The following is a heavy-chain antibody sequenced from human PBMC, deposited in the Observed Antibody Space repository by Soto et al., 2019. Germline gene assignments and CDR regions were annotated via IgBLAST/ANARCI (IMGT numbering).Heavy chain of an antibody. Sequence: QITLKESGPTLVKPTQTLTLTCTFSGFSLTTRPVGVGWIRQPPGQALEWLALIYWDDDKRYNPTLKTSVTTTKDTPKNPVVLTTTNMDPAHTATYYCAHRQLYNGAWNEGTFDYWGQGALVTVSS. J-gene: IGHJ4*02. CDR3: AHRQLYNGAWNEGTFDY. V-gene: IGHV2-5*02. CDR2: IYWDDDK. D-gene: IGHD1-1*01. CDR1: GFSLTTRPVG.